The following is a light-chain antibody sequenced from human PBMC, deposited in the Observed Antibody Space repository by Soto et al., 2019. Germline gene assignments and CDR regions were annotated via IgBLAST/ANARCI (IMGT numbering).Light chain of an antibody. Sequence: QSALTQPASVSGSPGQSITISCTGTSSDVGNYKLVSWYQQHPGRAPKLMIYEVSKRPSGVSNRFSGSKSGNTASLTISGLQAEDEADYYCCSYAGTTFVVFGGGTKVTVL. CDR3: CSYAGTTFVV. CDR1: SSDVGNYKL. J-gene: IGLJ2*01. CDR2: EVS. V-gene: IGLV2-23*02.